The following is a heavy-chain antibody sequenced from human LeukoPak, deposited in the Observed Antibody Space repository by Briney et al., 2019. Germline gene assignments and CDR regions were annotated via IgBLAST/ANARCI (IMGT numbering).Heavy chain of an antibody. D-gene: IGHD3-3*01. CDR1: GFTFSDYY. CDR2: ISSSGSTI. CDR3: ARDRRTMDYDFWSGYYIGRFDP. J-gene: IGHJ5*02. Sequence: GGSLRLSCAASGFTFSDYYMSWIRQALGKGLEWVSYISSSGSTIYYADSVKGRFTISRDNAKNSLYLQMNSLRAEDTAVYYCARDRRTMDYDFWSGYYIGRFDPWGQGTLVTVSS. V-gene: IGHV3-11*04.